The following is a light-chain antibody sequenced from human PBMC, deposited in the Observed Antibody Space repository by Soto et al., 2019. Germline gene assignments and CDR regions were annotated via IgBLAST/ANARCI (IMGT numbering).Light chain of an antibody. J-gene: IGKJ4*01. CDR2: WAS. CDR3: QQYFNTPLT. Sequence: DIVMTQSPDSLAVSLGERATSNCKSSQNVLNRANNKNYIAWYQQKPGQPPKLLIYWASTRESGVPDRFSGSGSGTDFTLTISSLQAEDVAVYFCQQYFNTPLTFGGGTKVEIK. V-gene: IGKV4-1*01. CDR1: QNVLNRANNKNY.